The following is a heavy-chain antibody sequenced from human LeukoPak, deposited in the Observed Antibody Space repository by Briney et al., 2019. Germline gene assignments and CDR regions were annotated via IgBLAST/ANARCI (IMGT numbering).Heavy chain of an antibody. D-gene: IGHD6-13*01. V-gene: IGHV4-38-2*01. J-gene: IGHJ6*02. Sequence: SETLSLTCAVSGYSISSGYYWGWIRQPPGKGLEWIGSLYHSGNTYYNPSLKSRVTISVDTSMNQFSLKLRSVTAADTAVYYCARGGDSSSRYYYYGMDVWGQGATVTVSS. CDR2: LYHSGNT. CDR3: ARGGDSSSRYYYYGMDV. CDR1: GYSISSGYY.